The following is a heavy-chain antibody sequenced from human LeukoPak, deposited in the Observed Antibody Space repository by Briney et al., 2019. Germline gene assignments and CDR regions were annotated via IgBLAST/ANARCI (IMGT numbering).Heavy chain of an antibody. CDR1: GGSISSSSYY. D-gene: IGHD6-6*01. Sequence: SETLSLTCTVSGGSISSSSYYWGWIRQPPGKGLEWIGSIYYSGSTYYNPSLKSRVTISIDTSKNQFSLNLTSVTAADTAVYYCARAMSIAARLQTIFDYWGQGTLVTVSS. J-gene: IGHJ4*02. V-gene: IGHV4-39*07. CDR2: IYYSGST. CDR3: ARAMSIAARLQTIFDY.